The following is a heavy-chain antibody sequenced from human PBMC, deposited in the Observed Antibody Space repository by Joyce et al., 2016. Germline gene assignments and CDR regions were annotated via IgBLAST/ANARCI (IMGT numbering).Heavy chain of an antibody. D-gene: IGHD1-1*01. V-gene: IGHV3-21*01. Sequence: EVQLVESGGGLVKPGGSLRLSGAASGFTFNSSSMNWVRQAPGKGLGWVSSISSSSSHIYYADSVKGRFTVSRDNAKNSLYLRMNSLRAEDTAVYYCARVMEGYAFDIWGQGTMVTVSS. CDR3: ARVMEGYAFDI. CDR1: GFTFNSSS. CDR2: ISSSSSHI. J-gene: IGHJ3*02.